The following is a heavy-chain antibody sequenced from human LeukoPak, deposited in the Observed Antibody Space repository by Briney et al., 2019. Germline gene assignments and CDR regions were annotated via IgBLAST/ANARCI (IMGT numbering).Heavy chain of an antibody. Sequence: SGGSLRLSCAASGFTFSYYAMIWVRQAPGKGLEWVSAISGSGGSTYYADSVKGRFTISRDNSKNTLYLQMNSLRAEDTAVYYCAKAEYSYYYDSSGYYEDYWGQGTLVTVSS. V-gene: IGHV3-23*01. D-gene: IGHD3-22*01. J-gene: IGHJ4*02. CDR1: GFTFSYYA. CDR2: ISGSGGST. CDR3: AKAEYSYYYDSSGYYEDY.